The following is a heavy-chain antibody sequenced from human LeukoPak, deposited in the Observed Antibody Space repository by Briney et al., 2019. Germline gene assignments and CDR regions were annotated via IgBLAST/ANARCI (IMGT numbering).Heavy chain of an antibody. J-gene: IGHJ6*03. D-gene: IGHD3-10*01. CDR1: GASIDSYY. CDR2: IHTSGTT. Sequence: SETLSLTCTVSGASIDSYYWSGVRQPAGQSPEWIGRIHTSGTTNYNPSFKSRVIMSLDKPNNQFSLNVSSVTAADTGVYYCARMPPVRGLRNLHFYYYMDVWGRGTTVTVSS. CDR3: ARMPPVRGLRNLHFYYYMDV. V-gene: IGHV4-4*07.